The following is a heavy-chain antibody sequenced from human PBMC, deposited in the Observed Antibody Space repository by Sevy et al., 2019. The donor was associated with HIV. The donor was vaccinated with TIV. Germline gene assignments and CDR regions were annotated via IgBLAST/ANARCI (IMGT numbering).Heavy chain of an antibody. J-gene: IGHJ6*02. CDR1: GFTFSSYA. CDR2: ISGSGGST. CDR3: AKDRKGGYGEGYGMDV. D-gene: IGHD5-12*01. Sequence: GGSLRLSCAASGFTFSSYAMSWVRQAPGKGLEWVSAISGSGGSTCYADSVKGRFTISRDNSKNTLYLQMNSLRAEDTAVYYCAKDRKGGYGEGYGMDVWGQGTTVTVSS. V-gene: IGHV3-23*01.